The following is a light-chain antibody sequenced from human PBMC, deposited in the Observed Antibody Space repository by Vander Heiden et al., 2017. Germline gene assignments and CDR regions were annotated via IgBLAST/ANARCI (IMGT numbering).Light chain of an antibody. J-gene: IGLJ3*02. V-gene: IGLV1-47*01. CDR1: SSNIGSNS. CDR3: AAWDDSLSGGV. Sequence: QSVLTQPPSASGIPGQRITISCSGSSSNIGSNSVYWYQHLPGTAPKVLVFKNNQRPSGVPDRFSGSKSGTSASLAISGLRSEDEADYYCAAWDDSLSGGVFGGGTKLTVL. CDR2: KNN.